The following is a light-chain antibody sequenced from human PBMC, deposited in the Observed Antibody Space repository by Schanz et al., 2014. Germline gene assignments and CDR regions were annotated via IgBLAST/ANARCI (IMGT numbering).Light chain of an antibody. Sequence: DIQMPQSPSSLSASVGDRVTITCRASQSINIFLNWYHQKPGKAPKLLIYATSSLQSGVPSRFSGSGSGTEFTLTISSLQPEDFATYYCLQHNSYPHTFGQGTKLEIK. J-gene: IGKJ2*01. CDR2: ATS. CDR1: QSINIF. V-gene: IGKV1-17*01. CDR3: LQHNSYPHT.